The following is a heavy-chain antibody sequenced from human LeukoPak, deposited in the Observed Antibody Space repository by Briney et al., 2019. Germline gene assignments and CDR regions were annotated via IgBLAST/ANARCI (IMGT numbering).Heavy chain of an antibody. D-gene: IGHD5-12*01. CDR2: ISGSGGST. CDR3: ANLESGDDVFDI. Sequence: GASLTLSCAASELTFSSYALSWVGQAPWKGLEWVSVISGSGGSTYYADSVKVRFTISRDNSKNTLYLQMNSLRDEDTAVYYCANLESGDDVFDIWGQGKMVTVSS. J-gene: IGHJ3*02. V-gene: IGHV3-23*01. CDR1: ELTFSSYA.